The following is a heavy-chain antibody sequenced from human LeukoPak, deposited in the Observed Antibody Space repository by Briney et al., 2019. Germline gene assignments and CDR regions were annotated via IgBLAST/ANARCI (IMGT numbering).Heavy chain of an antibody. CDR1: GFTFSSYA. J-gene: IGHJ6*02. D-gene: IGHD6-19*01. V-gene: IGHV3-23*01. CDR2: ISGSGGST. Sequence: PGGSLRLSCAASGFTFSSYAMSWVRQAPGKRLEWVSAISGSGGSTYYADSVKGRFTISRDNSKNTLYLQMNSLRAEDTAVYYCAKAVAGPMRYYGMDVWGQGTTVTVSS. CDR3: AKAVAGPMRYYGMDV.